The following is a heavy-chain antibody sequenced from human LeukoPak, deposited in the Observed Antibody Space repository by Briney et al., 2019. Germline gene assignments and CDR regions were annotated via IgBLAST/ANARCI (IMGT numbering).Heavy chain of an antibody. CDR1: GGSISSGGYY. D-gene: IGHD4-11*01. Sequence: SETLSLTCTVSGGSISSGGYYWSWIRQPPGKGLEWIGYIYHSGSTYYNPSLKSRVTISVDRSKNQFSLKLSSVTAADTAVYYCAREDATVTTEGVVDYWGQGTLVTVSS. CDR2: IYHSGST. V-gene: IGHV4-30-2*01. CDR3: AREDATVTTEGVVDY. J-gene: IGHJ4*02.